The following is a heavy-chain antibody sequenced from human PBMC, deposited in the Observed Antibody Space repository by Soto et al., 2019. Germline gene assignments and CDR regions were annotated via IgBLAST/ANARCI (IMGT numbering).Heavy chain of an antibody. J-gene: IGHJ4*02. V-gene: IGHV3-74*01. CDR2: INSDGRSI. D-gene: IGHD3-3*01. CDR1: GFTFSRYW. CDR3: ARPPVDTITSLDY. Sequence: EVQLVESGGDLVQPGGFLRLSCATSGFTFSRYWMHWVRQVPGKGLVWVSRINSDGRSISYSDSVKGRLTISRDNAKNTLYLQMYSLGVADTDVYYCARPPVDTITSLDYWGQGTLVTVSS.